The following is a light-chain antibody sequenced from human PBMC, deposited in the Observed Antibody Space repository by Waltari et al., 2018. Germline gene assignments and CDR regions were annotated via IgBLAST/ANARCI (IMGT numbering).Light chain of an antibody. Sequence: QSALTQPAAVSGSPGQSITISCTGTSSDVRAYNYVSWYQQPPGKAPRLIIYEVGDRPSGVSNRFSGSKSGYTAFLTISGLQAEDEADYYCSSYTTSKSWVFGGGTKLTVL. CDR2: EVG. CDR1: SSDVRAYNY. J-gene: IGLJ3*02. V-gene: IGLV2-14*01. CDR3: SSYTTSKSWV.